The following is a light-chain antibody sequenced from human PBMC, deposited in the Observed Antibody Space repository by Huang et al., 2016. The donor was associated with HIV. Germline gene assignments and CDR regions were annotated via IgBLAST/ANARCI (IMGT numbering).Light chain of an antibody. V-gene: IGKV1-39*01. CDR3: QQGYSLWT. CDR2: ASY. CDR1: QSISDY. J-gene: IGKJ1*01. Sequence: DIQMTQSPSSLSASLGDRVTITCRTSQSISDYLNWYQQKPWKAPKLLIYASYNLQNGVPSRFSGSGSETDFTLTISGLQPEDFATYYCQQGYSLWTFGQGTKVDIK.